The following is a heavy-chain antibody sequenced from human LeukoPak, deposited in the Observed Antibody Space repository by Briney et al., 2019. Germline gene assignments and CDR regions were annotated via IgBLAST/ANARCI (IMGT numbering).Heavy chain of an antibody. CDR3: ARGYLKPGFDH. CDR2: TYYTCKWSS. Sequence: SQTLSLTCAISGDSVSSNSVAWNWIRQSPSRGLEGLGRTYYTCKWSSDYAVSVKSRITITPDTSKNQFSLQLAAVSPEDTAVYYCARGYLKPGFDHWGQGSLVTVSS. CDR1: GDSVSSNSVA. J-gene: IGHJ5*02. D-gene: IGHD2-2*02. V-gene: IGHV6-1*01.